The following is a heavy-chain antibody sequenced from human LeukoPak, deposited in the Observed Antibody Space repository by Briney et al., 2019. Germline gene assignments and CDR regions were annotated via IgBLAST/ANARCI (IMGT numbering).Heavy chain of an antibody. CDR3: ARHYGP. CDR1: GYSITSSSW. V-gene: IGHV4-28*01. J-gene: IGHJ5*02. CDR2: IYHSGTT. Sequence: PSDTLSLTCAVSGYSITSSSWWGWIRQPPGKGLEWIGYIYHSGTTYYNPSLQSRVTISVDTSKNQFSLKLNSVTAADTAVYYCARHYGPWGQGTLVTVSS. D-gene: IGHD3-16*01.